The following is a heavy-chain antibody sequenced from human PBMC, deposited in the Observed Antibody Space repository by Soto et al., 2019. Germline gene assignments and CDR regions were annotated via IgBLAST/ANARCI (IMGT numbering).Heavy chain of an antibody. D-gene: IGHD3-9*01. V-gene: IGHV3-66*01. CDR1: GFTVNSNY. CDR3: ATLTKYDILTGFYPC. Sequence: EGSLRLSCAASGFTVNSNYMSWVRQAPGKGLEWVSVIYSDGSTYYADSVKGRFIISRDNSNNTLYFQMNSLRAEDTAVHYCATLTKYDILTGFYPCWGQGTLVTVSS. CDR2: IYSDGST. J-gene: IGHJ4*02.